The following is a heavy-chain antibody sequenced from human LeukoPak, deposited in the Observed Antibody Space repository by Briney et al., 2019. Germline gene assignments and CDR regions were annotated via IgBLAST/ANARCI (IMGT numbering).Heavy chain of an antibody. V-gene: IGHV3-21*01. CDR2: ISSSSSYI. CDR3: ARDWGYYDSSGYYG. D-gene: IGHD3-22*01. J-gene: IGHJ4*02. Sequence: GGSLRLSCAASGFTFSSYSMNWVRQAPGKGLEWVSSISSSSSYIYYADSVKGRFTISRDNAKNSLYLQMNSLRAEDTAVCYCARDWGYYDSSGYYGWGQGTLVTVSS. CDR1: GFTFSSYS.